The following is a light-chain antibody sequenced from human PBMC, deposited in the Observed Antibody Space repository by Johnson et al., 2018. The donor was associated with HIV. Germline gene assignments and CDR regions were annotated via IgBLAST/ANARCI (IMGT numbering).Light chain of an antibody. CDR3: GTWDISLSVGYV. Sequence: QSVLTQPPSVSAAPGQKVTISCSGSSSNIGNNYVSWYQHLPGTAPKLLIYDNNKRPSGIPDRFSGSKSGTSATLGITGLQTGDEADYYCGTWDISLSVGYVFGTGTKVTVL. CDR1: SSNIGNNY. V-gene: IGLV1-51*01. J-gene: IGLJ1*01. CDR2: DNN.